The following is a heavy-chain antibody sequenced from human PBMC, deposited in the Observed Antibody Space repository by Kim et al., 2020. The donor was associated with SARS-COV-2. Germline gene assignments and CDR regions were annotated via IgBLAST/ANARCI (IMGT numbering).Heavy chain of an antibody. CDR3: ATEKSGYAFDY. Sequence: YYADSMKGHFNIARDDSLNTLYLQMNSLRAEDTALYFCATEKSGYAFDYGGQGTLVTVSS. J-gene: IGHJ4*02. D-gene: IGHD3-3*01. V-gene: IGHV3-33*01.